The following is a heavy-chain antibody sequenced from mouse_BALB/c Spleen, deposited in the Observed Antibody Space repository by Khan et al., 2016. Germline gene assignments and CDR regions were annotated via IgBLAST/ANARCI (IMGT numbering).Heavy chain of an antibody. CDR1: GYTFTSYY. J-gene: IGHJ4*01. Sequence: QVQLQQSGAELVKPGASVKLSCKASGYTFTSYYMYWVKQRPGQGLEWIGEINPSNGGTNFNEKFKSKATLTVDKSSSTAYMQLSSLTSEDSAVYYWTRAGRLRGAMDYWGQGTSVTVSS. D-gene: IGHD2-2*01. CDR2: INPSNGGT. V-gene: IGHV1S81*02. CDR3: TRAGRLRGAMDY.